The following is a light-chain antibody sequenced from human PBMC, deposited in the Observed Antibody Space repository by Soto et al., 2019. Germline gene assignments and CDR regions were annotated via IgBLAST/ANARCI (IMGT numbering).Light chain of an antibody. CDR3: QQYNDWPPHT. CDR2: GAS. CDR1: QSVSSN. Sequence: EIVMTQSPATLSVSPGERATLSCRASQSVSSNLAWYQQKPGQAPRLLIYGASTRATGIPARISGSGSGTEFTLTISSLQSEDVAVYYCQQYNDWPPHTFGGGTKVEIK. J-gene: IGKJ4*01. V-gene: IGKV3-15*01.